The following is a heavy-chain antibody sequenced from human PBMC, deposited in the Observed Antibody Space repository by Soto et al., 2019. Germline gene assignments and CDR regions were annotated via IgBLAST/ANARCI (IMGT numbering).Heavy chain of an antibody. V-gene: IGHV4-39*07. CDR3: ARGYYDFWSGRNDAFDI. J-gene: IGHJ3*02. CDR1: GGSISGSSDY. CDR2: IYYSGST. D-gene: IGHD3-3*01. Sequence: SETLSLTCSVSGGSISGSSDYWGWIRQPPGKGLEWIGSIYYSGSTYYNPSLKSRVTISVDTSKNQFSLKLSSVTAADTAVYYCARGYYDFWSGRNDAFDIWGQGTMVTVSS.